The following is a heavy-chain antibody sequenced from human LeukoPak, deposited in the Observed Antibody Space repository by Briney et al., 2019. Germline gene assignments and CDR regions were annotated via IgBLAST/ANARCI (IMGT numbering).Heavy chain of an antibody. D-gene: IGHD3-22*01. CDR1: GYSFTSYW. Sequence: GESLKISCKGSGYSFTSYWIGWVRQMPGKGLEWMGIIYPGDSDTRYSPSFQGQVTISADKSISTAYLQWSSLKASDTAMYYCARRRYYDSSGYYLNGPRGPDAFDIWGQGTMVTVSS. CDR3: ARRRYYDSSGYYLNGPRGPDAFDI. V-gene: IGHV5-51*01. J-gene: IGHJ3*02. CDR2: IYPGDSDT.